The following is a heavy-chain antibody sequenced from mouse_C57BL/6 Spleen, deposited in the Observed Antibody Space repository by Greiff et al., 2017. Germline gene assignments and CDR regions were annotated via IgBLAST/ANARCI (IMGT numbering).Heavy chain of an antibody. CDR2: IDPENGDT. J-gene: IGHJ1*03. Sequence: VQLQQSGAELVRPGASVKLSCTASGFNFKDDYMHWVKQRPEQGLEWIGWIDPENGDTEYASKFQGKATITADTSSNTAYLQLSSLTSEDTAVYYCTRYITGYFDVWGTGTTVTVSS. D-gene: IGHD1-3*01. CDR3: TRYITGYFDV. V-gene: IGHV14-4*01. CDR1: GFNFKDDY.